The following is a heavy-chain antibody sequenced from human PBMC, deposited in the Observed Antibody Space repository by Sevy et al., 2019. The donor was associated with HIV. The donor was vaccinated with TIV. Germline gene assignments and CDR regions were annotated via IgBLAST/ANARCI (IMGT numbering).Heavy chain of an antibody. CDR2: ISSGSTYT. D-gene: IGHD4-17*01. CDR3: ARDRRNYGGQYFDY. V-gene: IGHV3-11*06. J-gene: IGHJ4*02. CDR1: GFTFSDYY. Sequence: GGSLRLSCEAPGFTFSDYYMSWIRQAPGKGLEWISYISSGSTYTNYADSVKGRFTISRDNAKNSLYLQMNSLRAEDTAVYFCARDRRNYGGQYFDYWGQGTLVTVSS.